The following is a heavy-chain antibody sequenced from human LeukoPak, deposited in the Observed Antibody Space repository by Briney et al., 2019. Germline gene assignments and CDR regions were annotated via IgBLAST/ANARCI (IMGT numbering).Heavy chain of an antibody. Sequence: SETPSLTCTVSGGSISTYYWSWIRQPPGKGLEWIGYLYYSGSTNYNPSLKSRVTISVDTSKNQFSLKLSSVTAADTAVYYCARDPLNYYYMDVWGKGTTVTVSS. CDR2: LYYSGST. J-gene: IGHJ6*03. V-gene: IGHV4-59*01. CDR1: GGSISTYY. CDR3: ARDPLNYYYMDV.